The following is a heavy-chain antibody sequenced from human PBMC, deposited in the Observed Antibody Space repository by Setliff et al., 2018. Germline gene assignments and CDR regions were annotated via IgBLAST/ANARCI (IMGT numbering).Heavy chain of an antibody. CDR1: GGSISSYY. CDR2: IYYSGST. V-gene: IGHV4-59*01. D-gene: IGHD3-10*01. J-gene: IGHJ4*02. Sequence: PSETLSLTCTVSGGSISSYYWSWIRQPPGKGLEWIGSIYYSGSTYYNPSLKSRVAISVDTSKNQFSLKLSSVTAADTAVYYCARDKYGSGSYYKGYFDYWGQGTLVTVSS. CDR3: ARDKYGSGSYYKGYFDY.